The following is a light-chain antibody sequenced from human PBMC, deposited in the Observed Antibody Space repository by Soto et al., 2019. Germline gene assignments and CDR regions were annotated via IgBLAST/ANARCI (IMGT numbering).Light chain of an antibody. V-gene: IGKV3-11*01. CDR2: DAS. Sequence: EIVLTQSPATLSLSPGERATLSCRASQTVSTYLAWYQQKPGQAPRLLIYDASNRATGIPARFSGSGSGTDFTLPISSLEPEDFEVYSCQQRTNWPLTFGGGTKVQIK. J-gene: IGKJ4*01. CDR1: QTVSTY. CDR3: QQRTNWPLT.